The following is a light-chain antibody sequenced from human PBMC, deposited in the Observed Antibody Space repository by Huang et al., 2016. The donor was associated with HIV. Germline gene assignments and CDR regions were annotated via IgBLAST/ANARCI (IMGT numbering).Light chain of an antibody. CDR2: GKS. J-gene: IGKJ2*01. V-gene: IGKV1-NL1*01. CDR3: QQYYSPPYT. Sequence: DIHMTQSPSSLSASVGDRVIITCRASQDIGNSFAWYQQKPGIAPKLLLFGKSRLKIGVPSRFSGNGSGTDHTLTISSLQPEDFATYYCQQYYSPPYTFGQGTKLEI. CDR1: QDIGNS.